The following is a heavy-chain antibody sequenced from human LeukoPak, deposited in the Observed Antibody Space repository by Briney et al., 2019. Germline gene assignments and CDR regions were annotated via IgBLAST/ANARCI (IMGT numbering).Heavy chain of an antibody. J-gene: IGHJ4*02. CDR2: MYPGNSDT. CDR1: GYSFTSFW. V-gene: IGHV5-51*01. Sequence: PGESLKISCKASGYSFTSFWIGWVRQMPGKGLEWMGSMYPGNSDTRYSPSFQGHVTISADSSTTTAYLQWSSLKASDTAMFYCARTVGGDYFDYWGQGTLVTVSS. D-gene: IGHD3-16*01. CDR3: ARTVGGDYFDY.